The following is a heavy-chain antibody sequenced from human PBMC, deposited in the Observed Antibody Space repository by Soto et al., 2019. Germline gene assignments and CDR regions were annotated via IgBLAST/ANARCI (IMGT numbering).Heavy chain of an antibody. V-gene: IGHV4-39*01. CDR3: ACGGRDSSGYYSWFDP. D-gene: IGHD3-22*01. CDR2: IYYSGST. Sequence: LSLTCTVSGGSISSSSYYWGWIRQPPGKGLEWIGSIYYSGSTYYNPSLKSRVTISVDTSKNQFSLKLSSVTAADTAVYYCACGGRDSSGYYSWFDPWGQGTLVTVSS. J-gene: IGHJ5*02. CDR1: GGSISSSSYY.